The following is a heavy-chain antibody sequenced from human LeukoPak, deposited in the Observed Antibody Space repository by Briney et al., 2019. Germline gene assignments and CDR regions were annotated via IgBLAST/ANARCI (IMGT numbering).Heavy chain of an antibody. J-gene: IGHJ4*02. CDR3: ARWSLRGCSGSPCFDY. Sequence: SETLSLTCAVYGGSSSGYSWSWIRQPPGKALEWIGELTESGRTSYNPSLKTRVTIAEDTSKNQFSLKLSSVTAADTAVYYCARWSLRGCSGSPCFDYWGQGTLVTVSS. V-gene: IGHV4-34*01. CDR1: GGSSSGYS. D-gene: IGHD2-15*01. CDR2: LTESGRT.